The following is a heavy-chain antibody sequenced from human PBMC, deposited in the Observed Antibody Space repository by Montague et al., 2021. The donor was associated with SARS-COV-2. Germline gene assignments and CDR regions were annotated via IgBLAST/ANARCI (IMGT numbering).Heavy chain of an antibody. CDR2: IYYSGTT. CDR1: CGSFISSGYY. J-gene: IGHJ4*02. CDR3: ARGMIRGVTTPFDY. Sequence: SETLSLTCSVSCGSFISSGYYWGWIRQPPGKEPEWIGNIYYSGTTNYNPSLKSRGTISVDTSKNHLSLRLSSVTAADTAVYYCARGMIRGVTTPFDYWGQGSQVTVSS. V-gene: IGHV4-39*02. D-gene: IGHD3-10*01.